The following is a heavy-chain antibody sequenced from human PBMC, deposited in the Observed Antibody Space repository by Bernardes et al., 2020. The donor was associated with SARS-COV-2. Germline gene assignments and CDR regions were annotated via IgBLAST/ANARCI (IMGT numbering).Heavy chain of an antibody. CDR2: MSYSGIT. CDR3: ARGPRGSSSNFDF. D-gene: IGHD6-13*01. CDR1: GDSITSYTYY. V-gene: IGHV4-39*02. J-gene: IGHJ4*02. Sequence: SEPLYLTCTVSGDSITSYTYYWGWLRQPPGKGLEWIGSMSYSGITYYNPSLKSRVTMPVDTSNNHFSLRLTSVTAADTAVYYCARGPRGSSSNFDFWGQGTLVTVSS.